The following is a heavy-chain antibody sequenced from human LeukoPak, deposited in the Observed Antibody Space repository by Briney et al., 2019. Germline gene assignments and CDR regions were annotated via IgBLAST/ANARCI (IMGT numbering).Heavy chain of an antibody. Sequence: PGRSLRLSCAASGFTFSSYEMNWVRQAPGKGLEWVSYISSSGNTIDYADSVKGRFTISRDNAKNSLYLQMNSLRAEDTAVYYCARGTRGYDAFDIWGQGTMVTVSS. J-gene: IGHJ3*02. D-gene: IGHD1-1*01. V-gene: IGHV3-48*03. CDR2: ISSSGNTI. CDR3: ARGTRGYDAFDI. CDR1: GFTFSSYE.